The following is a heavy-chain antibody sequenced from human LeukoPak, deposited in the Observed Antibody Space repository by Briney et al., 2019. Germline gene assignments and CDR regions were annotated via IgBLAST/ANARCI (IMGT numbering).Heavy chain of an antibody. Sequence: RGSPRLSCAASGFTSSNYGMHCGREAPAKGLERVALISNDGSNDYYGDPVEGRFTISRDNSKDTLYLQMNSLIPEDTAVYYCAKDVGILWWCLGDWGQGTLVTVSS. CDR2: ISNDGSND. CDR1: GFTSSNYG. CDR3: AKDVGILWWCLGD. V-gene: IGHV3-30*18. D-gene: IGHD2-21*01. J-gene: IGHJ4*02.